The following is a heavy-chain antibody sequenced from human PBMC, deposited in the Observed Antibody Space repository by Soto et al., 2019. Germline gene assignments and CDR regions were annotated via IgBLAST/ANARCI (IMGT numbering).Heavy chain of an antibody. CDR2: IYYSGST. Sequence: SETLSLTCTVSGGSISSYYWSWIRQPPGKGPEWIGYIYYSGSTNYNPSLKSRVTISVDTSKNQFSLKLSSVTAADTAVYYCARDRLGYYFDYWGQGTLVTVSS. CDR3: ARDRLGYYFDY. CDR1: GGSISSYY. J-gene: IGHJ4*02. V-gene: IGHV4-59*01. D-gene: IGHD5-12*01.